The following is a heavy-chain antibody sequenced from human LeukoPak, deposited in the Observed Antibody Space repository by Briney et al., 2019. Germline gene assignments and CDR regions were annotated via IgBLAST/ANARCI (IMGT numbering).Heavy chain of an antibody. V-gene: IGHV3-30*18. D-gene: IGHD6-19*01. CDR3: AKQGGGSGWYLSY. CDR1: RFTFSSFG. CDR2: ISYDGRNK. J-gene: IGHJ4*02. Sequence: PGRSLRLSCAASRFTFSSFGMHWVRQAPGKGLEWVVVISYDGRNKYYADSVKGRFTISRDNSKNTLYLQMNSLRAEDTAVYYCAKQGGGSGWYLSYWGQGTLVTVSS.